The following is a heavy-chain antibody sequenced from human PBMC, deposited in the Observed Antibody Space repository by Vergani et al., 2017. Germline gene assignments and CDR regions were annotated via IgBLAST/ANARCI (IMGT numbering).Heavy chain of an antibody. Sequence: EVQLVQSGAEVKKPGESLRISCKGSGYSFTSYWISWVRQMPGKGLEWMGRIDPSDSYTNYSPSFQGHVTISADKSISTAYLQWSSLKASDTAMYYCATLGADSGYYYGAFDIWGQGTMVTVSS. J-gene: IGHJ3*02. CDR2: IDPSDSYT. CDR1: GYSFTSYW. V-gene: IGHV5-10-1*01. CDR3: ATLGADSGYYYGAFDI. D-gene: IGHD3-22*01.